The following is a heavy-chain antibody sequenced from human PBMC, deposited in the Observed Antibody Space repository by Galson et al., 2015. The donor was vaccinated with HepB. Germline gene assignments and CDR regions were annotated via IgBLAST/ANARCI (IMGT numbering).Heavy chain of an antibody. Sequence: SLRLSCAASGFYFSDYTMNWVRQAPGKGLQWVSSISSSSNYIYYADSVKGRFTISRHNAKNSLYLQMNSLRAEDTALYYCARDRTYYYDSSGPYAPDYWGQGTLVTVSS. J-gene: IGHJ4*02. D-gene: IGHD3-22*01. CDR2: ISSSSNYI. V-gene: IGHV3-21*01. CDR1: GFYFSDYT. CDR3: ARDRTYYYDSSGPYAPDY.